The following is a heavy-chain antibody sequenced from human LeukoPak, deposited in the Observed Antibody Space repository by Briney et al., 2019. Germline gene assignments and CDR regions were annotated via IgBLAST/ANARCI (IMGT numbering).Heavy chain of an antibody. Sequence: ASVKVSCKASGYTFTSYGISWVRQAPGQGLEWMGWISAYNGNTNYAQKLQGRVTMTTDTSTSTAYMELRSLRSDDTAVYYCARDGVWFGEFNWFDPWGQGTLVTVSS. CDR1: GYTFTSYG. V-gene: IGHV1-18*01. CDR3: ARDGVWFGEFNWFDP. J-gene: IGHJ5*02. D-gene: IGHD3-10*01. CDR2: ISAYNGNT.